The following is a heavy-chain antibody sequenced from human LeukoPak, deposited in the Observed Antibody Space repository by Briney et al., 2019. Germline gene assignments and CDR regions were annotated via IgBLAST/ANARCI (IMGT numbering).Heavy chain of an antibody. CDR3: ASQLGGTTFH. Sequence: KPSETLSLTCTVFGVSINAYFWSWIRQPPGKGLEWIGYVYYNGITNYNPSLKSRVSISLDTSKNQFSLRLNSVTAAETAVYYCASQLGGTTFHWGQGTLVTVSS. J-gene: IGHJ4*02. D-gene: IGHD1/OR15-1a*01. V-gene: IGHV4-59*01. CDR1: GVSINAYF. CDR2: VYYNGIT.